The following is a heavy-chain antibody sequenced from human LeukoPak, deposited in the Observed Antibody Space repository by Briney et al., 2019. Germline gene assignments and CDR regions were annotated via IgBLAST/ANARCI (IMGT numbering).Heavy chain of an antibody. CDR2: IIPIFGTA. CDR3: ARDITGTTGNPFDY. CDR1: GGTFSSYA. V-gene: IGHV1-69*13. Sequence: ASVKVSCKASGGTFSSYAISWVRQAPGQGLEWMGGIIPIFGTANYAQKFQGRVTITADESTSTAYMELNSLRSEDTAVYYCARDITGTTGNPFDYWGQGTLVTVSS. J-gene: IGHJ4*02. D-gene: IGHD1-7*01.